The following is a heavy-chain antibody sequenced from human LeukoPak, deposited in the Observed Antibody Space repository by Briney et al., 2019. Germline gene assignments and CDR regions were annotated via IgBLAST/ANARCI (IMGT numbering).Heavy chain of an antibody. V-gene: IGHV1-18*01. D-gene: IGHD2/OR15-2a*01. CDR1: GYTFTSYG. CDR2: ISAYNGNT. J-gene: IGHJ4*02. Sequence: ASVKVSCKASGYTFTSYGISWVRQAPGQGLEWMGWISAYNGNTNYAQKLQGRVTMTTDTSTSTAYMELRSLRSDDTAVYYCARGPLEYDFPVPLTDWGQGTLVTVSS. CDR3: ARGPLEYDFPVPLTD.